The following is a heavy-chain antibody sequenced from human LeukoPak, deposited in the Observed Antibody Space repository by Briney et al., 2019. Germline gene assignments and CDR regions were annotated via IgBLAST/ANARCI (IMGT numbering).Heavy chain of an antibody. J-gene: IGHJ4*02. D-gene: IGHD2-2*01. CDR1: GGSFSSYY. CDR2: IYYSGHT. CDR3: ARGQFGTSWYKN. V-gene: IGHV4-59*01. Sequence: SETLSLTCTVSGGSFSSYYWSWIRQPPGKGLEWIGYIYYSGHTNYIPSLKSRVTISVDTSKNQFSLNLSSVTAADTAVYFCARGQFGTSWYKNWGQGALVTVSS.